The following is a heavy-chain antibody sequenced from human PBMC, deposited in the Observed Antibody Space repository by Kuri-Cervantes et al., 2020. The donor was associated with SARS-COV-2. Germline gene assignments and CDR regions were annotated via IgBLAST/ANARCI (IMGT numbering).Heavy chain of an antibody. J-gene: IGHJ4*02. CDR2: IYYSGST. Sequence: GSLRPSCTVPGGTISSYYWSWIRQPPGKGLEWIGYIYYSGSTNYNPSLKSRVTISLDTSNNQFSLKLSSVTAADTAVYYCARLSGYDGFDYWGQGTLVTVSS. CDR1: GGTISSYY. V-gene: IGHV4-59*01. CDR3: ARLSGYDGFDY. D-gene: IGHD5-12*01.